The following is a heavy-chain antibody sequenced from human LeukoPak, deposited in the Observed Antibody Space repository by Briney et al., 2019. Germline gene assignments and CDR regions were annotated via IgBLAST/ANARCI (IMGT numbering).Heavy chain of an antibody. J-gene: IGHJ4*02. CDR3: ARETRARWTDY. CDR2: ISSSGTTI. CDR1: GFTFSDYY. V-gene: IGHV3-11*04. Sequence: GGSPRLSCAASGFTFSDYYMSWIRQAPGKGLEWLSYISSSGTTIYYADSVKGRFTISRDNAKNSLYLQMNSLRAEDTAVYYCARETRARWTDYWGQGILVTVSS. D-gene: IGHD5-24*01.